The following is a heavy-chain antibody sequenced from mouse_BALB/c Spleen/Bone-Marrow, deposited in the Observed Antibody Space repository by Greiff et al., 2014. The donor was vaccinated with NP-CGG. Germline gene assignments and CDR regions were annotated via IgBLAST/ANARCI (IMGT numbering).Heavy chain of an antibody. Sequence: EVKLVESGGGLVQPGGSLRLSCATSGFTFTDYYMSWVRQPPGKALEWLGSIRNKDNGYTTEYSASVKGRFTISRDNSQSILYLQMNALRAEDSATYYGAIAFTVINAMDYWGQGTSVTVSS. CDR2: IRNKDNGYTT. D-gene: IGHD2-4*01. J-gene: IGHJ4*01. V-gene: IGHV7-3*02. CDR3: AIAFTVINAMDY. CDR1: GFTFTDYY.